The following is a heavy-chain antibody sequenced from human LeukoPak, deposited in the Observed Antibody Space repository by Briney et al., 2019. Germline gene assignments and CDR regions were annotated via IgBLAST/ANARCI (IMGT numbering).Heavy chain of an antibody. V-gene: IGHV3-7*04. CDR3: ARGGSGSYPDFDY. CDR1: GFRFSGYW. J-gene: IGHJ4*02. D-gene: IGHD3-10*01. Sequence: GGSLRLFCSASGFRFSGYWMSWVRQAPGKGLEWVANMKQDGSEKYYVDSVKGRFTISRDNAKNSLYLQMNSLRAEDTAVYYCARGGSGSYPDFDYWGQGTLVTVSS. CDR2: MKQDGSEK.